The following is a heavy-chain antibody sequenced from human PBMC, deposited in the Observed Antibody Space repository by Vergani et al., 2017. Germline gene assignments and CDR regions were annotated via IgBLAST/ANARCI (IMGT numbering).Heavy chain of an antibody. CDR1: GGSFSGYY. V-gene: IGHV4-34*01. CDR2: INHSGST. D-gene: IGHD3-16*01. J-gene: IGHJ2*01. CDR3: ARGGYDYVWGSYNWYFDL. Sequence: QVQLQQWGAGLLKPSETLSLTCAVYGGSFSGYYWSWIRQPPGKGLEWIGEINHSGSTNNNPSLKSRVTISVDTSKNQFSLKLSSVTAADTAVYYCARGGYDYVWGSYNWYFDLWGRGTLVTVSS.